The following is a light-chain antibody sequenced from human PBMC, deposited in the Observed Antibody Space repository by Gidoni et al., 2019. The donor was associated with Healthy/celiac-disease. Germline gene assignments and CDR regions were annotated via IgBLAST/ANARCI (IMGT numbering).Light chain of an antibody. V-gene: IGLV2-11*01. Sequence: QSALTQPRSVSGSLGQSVPISCTGTSSDVGAYDFVSWYQQHPGKAPKLLIYDVSKRPSGVPDRFFGSKSGNTAFLIISGLQAEDDANYHCCAHAGGYSFVLGPGTEVT. CDR3: CAHAGGYSFV. J-gene: IGLJ1*01. CDR1: SSDVGAYDF. CDR2: DVS.